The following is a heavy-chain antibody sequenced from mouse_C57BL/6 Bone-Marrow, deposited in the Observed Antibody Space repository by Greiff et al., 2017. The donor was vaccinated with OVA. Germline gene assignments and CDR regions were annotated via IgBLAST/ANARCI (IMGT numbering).Heavy chain of an antibody. CDR3: ARGWEYYGSTLYYFDY. J-gene: IGHJ2*01. CDR2: IYPRDGST. D-gene: IGHD1-1*01. CDR1: GYTFTSYD. Sequence: QVQLQQSGPELVKPGASVKLSCKASGYTFTSYDINWVKQRPGQGLEWIGWIYPRDGSTTYNEKFKGKATLTVDTSSSTAYMELHSLTSEDSAVYFCARGWEYYGSTLYYFDYWGQGTTLTVSS. V-gene: IGHV1-85*01.